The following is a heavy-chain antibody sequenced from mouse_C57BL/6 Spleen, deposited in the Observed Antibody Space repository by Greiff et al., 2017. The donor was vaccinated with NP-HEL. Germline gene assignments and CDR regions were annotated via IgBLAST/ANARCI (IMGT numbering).Heavy chain of an antibody. D-gene: IGHD2-5*01. J-gene: IGHJ4*01. CDR1: GYAFSSYW. CDR2: IYPGDGDT. V-gene: IGHV1-80*01. CDR3: ARSAYYSKDYAMDY. Sequence: VKLQQSGAELVKPGASVKISCKASGYAFSSYWMNWVKQRPGKGLEWIGQIYPGDGDTNYNGKFKGKATLTADKSSSTAYMQLSSLTSEDSAVYFCARSAYYSKDYAMDYWGQGTSVTVSS.